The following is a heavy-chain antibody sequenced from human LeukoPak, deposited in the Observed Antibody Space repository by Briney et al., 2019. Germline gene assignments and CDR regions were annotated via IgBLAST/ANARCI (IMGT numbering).Heavy chain of an antibody. CDR1: GASISTYY. D-gene: IGHD5/OR15-5a*01. Sequence: SETLSLTCTVSGASISTYYRSWIRQPAGKGLEWVGLIFESGSNNYNPSLKSRIAISVDTAKNQFSLNLTSVTAADTAMYYCVQDGPLRSDYWGQGTLVTVSS. V-gene: IGHV4-4*07. J-gene: IGHJ4*02. CDR3: VQDGPLRSDY. CDR2: IFESGSN.